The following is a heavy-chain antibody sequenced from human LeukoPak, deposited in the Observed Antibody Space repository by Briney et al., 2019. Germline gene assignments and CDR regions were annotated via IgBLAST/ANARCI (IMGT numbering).Heavy chain of an antibody. V-gene: IGHV1-18*01. D-gene: IGHD6-13*01. CDR3: ARIAGIAAAGTSYDWFDP. Sequence: ASVKVSCKASGYTFITYGISWVRQAPGQGLEWMGWINPRNGNTNYVQKLQGRVTMTTDTSTSTAYMELRSLRSDDTAVYYCARIAGIAAAGTSYDWFDPWGQGTLVTVSS. CDR1: GYTFITYG. CDR2: INPRNGNT. J-gene: IGHJ5*02.